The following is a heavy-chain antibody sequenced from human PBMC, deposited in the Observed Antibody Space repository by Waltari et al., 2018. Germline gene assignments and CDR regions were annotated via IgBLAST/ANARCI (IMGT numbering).Heavy chain of an antibody. CDR2: IYHSGST. J-gene: IGHJ3*02. CDR1: GYSISSGYY. CDR3: AQGCYSGYDWHTFDI. V-gene: IGHV4-38-2*01. D-gene: IGHD5-12*01. Sequence: QVQLQESGPGLVKPSETLSLTCAVSGYSISSGYYWGWIRQPPGKGLEWIGSIYHSGSTYYNPSLKSRVTISVDTSKNQFSLKLSSVTAADTAVYYCAQGCYSGYDWHTFDIWGQGTMVTVSS.